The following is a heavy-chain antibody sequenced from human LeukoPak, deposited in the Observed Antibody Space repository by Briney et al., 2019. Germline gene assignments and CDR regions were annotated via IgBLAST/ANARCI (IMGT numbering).Heavy chain of an antibody. V-gene: IGHV3-23*01. Sequence: GGSLRLSCAASGFTFSSYAMSWVRQAPGKGLEWVSAIRGSGGSTYYADSVKGRFTISRDNSKNTLYLQMNSLRAEDTAVYYCRGYYYDSSGYYRDYWGQGTLVTVSS. CDR3: RGYYYDSSGYYRDY. J-gene: IGHJ4*02. CDR2: IRGSGGST. D-gene: IGHD3-22*01. CDR1: GFTFSSYA.